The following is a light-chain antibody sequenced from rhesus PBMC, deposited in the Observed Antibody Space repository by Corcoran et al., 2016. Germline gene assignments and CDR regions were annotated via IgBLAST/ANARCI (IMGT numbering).Light chain of an antibody. CDR3: LQTSNWPLT. V-gene: IGKV3-35*01. CDR2: QAS. J-gene: IGKJ3*01. CDR1: QSVTTY. Sequence: EIVMTQSPATLALSPGEAATLSCRDSQSVTTYVAWFSLKLGQSPHPLIYQASSRVTGVPYRFSGSGSGTDFPRTISSLEPADVGLYCCLQTSNWPLTFGPGTKLDIK.